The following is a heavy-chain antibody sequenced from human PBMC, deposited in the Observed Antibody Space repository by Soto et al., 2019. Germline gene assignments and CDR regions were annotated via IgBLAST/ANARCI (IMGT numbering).Heavy chain of an antibody. CDR2: IYYSGST. CDR1: GGSISSGGYY. Sequence: SETLSLTCTVSGGSISSGGYYWSWIRQHPGKGLEWIGYIYYSGSTYYNPSLKSRVTISVDTSKNQFSLKLSSVTAADTAVYYCARAQTGGWELPPENNWFDPWGQGTLVTVSS. CDR3: ARAQTGGWELPPENNWFDP. J-gene: IGHJ5*02. V-gene: IGHV4-31*03. D-gene: IGHD1-26*01.